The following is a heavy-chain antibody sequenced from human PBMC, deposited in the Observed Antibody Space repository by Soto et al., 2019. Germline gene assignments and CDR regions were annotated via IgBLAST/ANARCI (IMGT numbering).Heavy chain of an antibody. D-gene: IGHD1-7*01. V-gene: IGHV3-74*01. CDR1: GFTFSSYW. CDR3: ARMWGTTPAFNY. CDR2: INSDGSST. Sequence: PGGSLRLSCAASGFTFSSYWMHWVRQAPGKGLVWVSRINSDGSSTSYADSVKGRFTISRDNAKNTLYLQMNSLRAEDTAVYYCARMWGTTPAFNYWGQGTLVTVSS. J-gene: IGHJ4*02.